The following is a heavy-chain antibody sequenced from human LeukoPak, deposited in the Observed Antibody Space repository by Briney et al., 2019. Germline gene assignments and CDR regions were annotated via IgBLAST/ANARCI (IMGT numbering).Heavy chain of an antibody. CDR1: GFTFSDYY. CDR3: ARGRIAVADYYYYGMDV. V-gene: IGHV3-11*04. Sequence: PGGSLRLSCAASGFTFSDYYMSWIRQAPGKGLEWVSYISSSGSTIYYADSVKGRFTISRDNSKNTLYLQMNSLRAEDTAVYYCARGRIAVADYYYYGMDVWGQGTTVTVPS. CDR2: ISSSGSTI. D-gene: IGHD6-19*01. J-gene: IGHJ6*02.